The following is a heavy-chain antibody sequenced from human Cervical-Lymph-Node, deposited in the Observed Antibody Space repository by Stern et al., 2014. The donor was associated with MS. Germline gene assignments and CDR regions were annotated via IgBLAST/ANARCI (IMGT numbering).Heavy chain of an antibody. Sequence: VQLVESGGGVVQPGRSLRLSCAASGFIFSSYAMHWVRQAPGQGLDCVAFLSHAGSKQYYAGSVKGRFTISRDNSNNTLYLQMNSLRPEDAAVYYCARDTCRGGGCYFRYWGQGILITVSS. J-gene: IGHJ4*02. D-gene: IGHD2-15*01. CDR1: GFIFSSYA. CDR2: LSHAGSKQ. V-gene: IGHV3-30-3*01. CDR3: ARDTCRGGGCYFRY.